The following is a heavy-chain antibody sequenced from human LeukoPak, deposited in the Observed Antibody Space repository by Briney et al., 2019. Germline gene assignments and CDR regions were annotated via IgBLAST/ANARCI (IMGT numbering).Heavy chain of an antibody. CDR1: GFTFSSYE. J-gene: IGHJ5*02. D-gene: IGHD2-15*01. V-gene: IGHV3-48*03. CDR3: ARVSGYCSGGSCYFWFDP. Sequence: GGSLRLSCAASGFTFSSYEMNWVRQAPGKGLEWVSYISSSGSTIYYADSVKGRFTISRDNAKNSLYLQMDSLRAEDTAVYYCARVSGYCSGGSCYFWFDPWGQGTLVTVSS. CDR2: ISSSGSTI.